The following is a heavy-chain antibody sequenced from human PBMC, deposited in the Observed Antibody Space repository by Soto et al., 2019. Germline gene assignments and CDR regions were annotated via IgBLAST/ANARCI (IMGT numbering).Heavy chain of an antibody. D-gene: IGHD6-13*01. J-gene: IGHJ5*02. V-gene: IGHV6-1*01. CDR2: TYYRSKWYN. CDR1: GDSVSSNSAA. Sequence: PSQTLSLTCAISGDSVSSNSAAWNWIRQSPSRGLEWLGRTYYRSKWYNDYAVSVKSRITINPDTSKNQFSLQLNSVTPEDTAVYYCARAGKSSSWYIRSFDFNWFDPWGQGTLVTVSS. CDR3: ARAGKSSSWYIRSFDFNWFDP.